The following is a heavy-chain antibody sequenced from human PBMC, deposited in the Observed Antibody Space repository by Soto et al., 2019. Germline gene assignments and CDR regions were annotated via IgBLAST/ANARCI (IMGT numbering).Heavy chain of an antibody. CDR3: AKDRDVPNQVSYYYYYGMDV. Sequence: GGSLRLSCAASGFTFSSYGMHWVRQAPGKGLEWVAVISYDGSNKYYADSVKGRFTISRDNSKNTLYLQMNSLRAEDTAVYYCAKDRDVPNQVSYYYYYGMDVWGQGTTVTVSS. D-gene: IGHD2-2*01. CDR1: GFTFSSYG. J-gene: IGHJ6*02. CDR2: ISYDGSNK. V-gene: IGHV3-30*18.